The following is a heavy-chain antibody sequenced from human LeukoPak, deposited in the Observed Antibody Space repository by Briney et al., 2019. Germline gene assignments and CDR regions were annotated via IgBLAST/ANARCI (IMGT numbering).Heavy chain of an antibody. D-gene: IGHD5-18*01. CDR1: GFTFSDYY. Sequence: GGSLRLSCAASGFTFSDYYMSWIRQAPGKGLEWVSYISSSGTTIYYADSVKGRFTISRDNAKNSLYLQMNSLRAEDTAVYYCARCGYSYYYLLADYDYYMDVWGKGTTVTVSS. CDR3: ARCGYSYYYLLADYDYYMDV. CDR2: ISSSGTTI. V-gene: IGHV3-11*04. J-gene: IGHJ6*03.